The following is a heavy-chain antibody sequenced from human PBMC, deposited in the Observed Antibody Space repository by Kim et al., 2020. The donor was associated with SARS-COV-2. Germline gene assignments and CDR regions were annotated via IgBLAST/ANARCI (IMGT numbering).Heavy chain of an antibody. Sequence: KGRFTISRDNSTNTLYLQMNSLRAEDTAVYYCARPRDYYDSSGYYSPLDYWGQGTLVTVSS. J-gene: IGHJ4*02. D-gene: IGHD3-22*01. CDR3: ARPRDYYDSSGYYSPLDY. V-gene: IGHV3-30*01.